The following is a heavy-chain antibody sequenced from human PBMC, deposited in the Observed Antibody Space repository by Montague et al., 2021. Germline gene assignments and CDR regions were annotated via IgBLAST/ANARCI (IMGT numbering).Heavy chain of an antibody. CDR3: ARGGRRLGLSHFDY. CDR1: SGSIISFS. J-gene: IGHJ4*02. V-gene: IGHV4-59*01. Sequence: SETLSLTCTVSSGSIISFSWSWIRQPPGKGLEWIGHFYDSGSTYYNPSLHSRVTISLATPSTQFSLRLTSVTAADTAVYYCARGGRRLGLSHFDYWGQGTLVTVSS. CDR2: FYDSGST. D-gene: IGHD2/OR15-2a*01.